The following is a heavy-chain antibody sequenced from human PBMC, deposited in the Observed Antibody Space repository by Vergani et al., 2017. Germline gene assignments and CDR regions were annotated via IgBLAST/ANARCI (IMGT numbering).Heavy chain of an antibody. Sequence: QVQLVQSGAEVKTPGSSVKVSCKASGGTFSSYAISWVRQAPGRGLGWMGGSIPSFGTANYAQKFQGRVTITADKSTSTGYMELSSLRAEDTAVYYCARNRNDFWSGYYEDWGQGTLVTVSS. CDR2: SIPSFGTA. CDR3: ARNRNDFWSGYYED. V-gene: IGHV1-69*06. D-gene: IGHD3-3*01. J-gene: IGHJ4*02. CDR1: GGTFSSYA.